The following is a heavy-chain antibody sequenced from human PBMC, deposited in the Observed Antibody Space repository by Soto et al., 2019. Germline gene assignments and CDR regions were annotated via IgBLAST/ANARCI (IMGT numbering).Heavy chain of an antibody. CDR3: ARAPPDTPSDS. Sequence: QVQLVQSGADVKKPGASVRVSCKASGYTFTDYGITWVRQAPGQGLEWMGWISAKNGDTNLAQKFRGRVTLTTDTPRVTAYRDSRSLTPDDTAVYYCARAPPDTPSDSRGRAPLVTVSS. J-gene: IGHJ4*02. CDR2: ISAKNGDT. CDR1: GYTFTDYG. V-gene: IGHV1-18*01.